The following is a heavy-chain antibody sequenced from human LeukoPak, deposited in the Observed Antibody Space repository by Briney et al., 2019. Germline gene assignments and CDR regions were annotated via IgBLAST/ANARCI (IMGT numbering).Heavy chain of an antibody. CDR1: GFTFSSYS. D-gene: IGHD6-13*01. V-gene: IGHV3-21*01. CDR2: ISSSSSYI. Sequence: PGGSLRLSCAASGFTFSSYSMNWVRQAPGKGLEWVSSISSSSSYIYYADSVKGRFTISRDNAKNTLYLQMNSLRAEDTAVYYCAKGSWGYSSTMGGHDAFDIWGQGTMVTVSS. J-gene: IGHJ3*02. CDR3: AKGSWGYSSTMGGHDAFDI.